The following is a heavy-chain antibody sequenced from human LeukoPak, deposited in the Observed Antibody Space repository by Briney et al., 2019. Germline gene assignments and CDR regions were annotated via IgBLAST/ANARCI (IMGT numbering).Heavy chain of an antibody. CDR1: GFTFSNYA. CDR3: VRESEQQTASDYFYYMGV. D-gene: IGHD6-13*01. J-gene: IGHJ6*03. V-gene: IGHV3-30*14. Sequence: GGSLRLSCEASGFTFSNYAMHWVRQAPGKEQQWVAVISFDGNNKKYAGSVNGRFTISRDDSKNTLFLQMNSLRTEDTAVYYCVRESEQQTASDYFYYMGVWGKGTTVTVSS. CDR2: ISFDGNNK.